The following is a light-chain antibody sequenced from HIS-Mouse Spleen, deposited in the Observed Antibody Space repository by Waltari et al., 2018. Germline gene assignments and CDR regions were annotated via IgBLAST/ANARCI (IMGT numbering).Light chain of an antibody. CDR2: EDS. Sequence: SYELTQPPSVSVSPGQTARITCSGDALPKKYAYWYQQKSGQAPVLVIYEDSKRPSGIPGGFAGASSGTMATWTISGAQVEEEADYYCYSTDSSGNHRVFGGGTKLTVL. CDR1: ALPKKY. CDR3: YSTDSSGNHRV. J-gene: IGLJ2*01. V-gene: IGLV3-10*01.